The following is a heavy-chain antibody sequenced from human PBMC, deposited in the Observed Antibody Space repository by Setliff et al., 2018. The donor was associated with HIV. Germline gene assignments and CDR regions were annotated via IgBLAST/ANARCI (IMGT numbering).Heavy chain of an antibody. J-gene: IGHJ6*03. CDR1: GSSFTSRSYY. V-gene: IGHV4-39*07. Sequence: SETLSLTCTVSGSSFTSRSYYWGWIRQPPGKGLEWIGSIFYSGITYYNPSLKSRVTISVDTSKSQFSLNLTSVTAADTAVYYCARGPPAEDYYYYMDVWDKGTTVTVSS. CDR2: IFYSGIT. CDR3: ARGPPAEDYYYYMDV.